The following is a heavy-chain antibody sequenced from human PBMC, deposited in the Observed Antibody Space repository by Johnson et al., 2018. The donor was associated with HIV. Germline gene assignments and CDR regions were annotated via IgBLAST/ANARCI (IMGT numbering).Heavy chain of an antibody. V-gene: IGHV3-30*14. CDR1: GFTFSSYA. Sequence: QVQLVESGGGLVQPGGSLRLSCAASGFTFSSYAMHWVRQAPGKGLEWVAVISYDGSNKYYADSVKGRFTISRDNSKNTLYLQMNSLRAEDTAVYYCARGELRVGAFDIWGQGTMVTVSS. CDR2: ISYDGSNK. D-gene: IGHD1-26*01. CDR3: ARGELRVGAFDI. J-gene: IGHJ3*02.